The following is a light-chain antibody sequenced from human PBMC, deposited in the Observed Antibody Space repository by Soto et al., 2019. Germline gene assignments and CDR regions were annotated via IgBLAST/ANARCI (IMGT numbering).Light chain of an antibody. CDR2: AAS. CDR3: QKYDSAPPFT. V-gene: IGKV1-27*01. J-gene: IGKJ3*01. Sequence: DIQMTQSPSSLSASVGDRVTITCRASQGISNYFAWYQQKPGKVPKLLIYAASTLQSGVPSRFSGSGSGTDFALTINSLQPEDVATYYCQKYDSAPPFTFGPGTKVDIK. CDR1: QGISNY.